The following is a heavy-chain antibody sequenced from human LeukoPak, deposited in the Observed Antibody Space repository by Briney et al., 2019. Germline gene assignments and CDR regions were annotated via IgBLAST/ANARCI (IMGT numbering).Heavy chain of an antibody. V-gene: IGHV3-74*01. CDR1: GLTFRTTW. CDR3: ATARNFRFEY. CDR2: MNGEGTTI. Sequence: GGPLRLSCATSGLTFRTTWMHWVRQAPGKGLMWVSRMNGEGTTIDYADSVKGRFTVSRDYAKNTLFLQMNNLRTEDTALYFCATARNFRFEYWGQGSLVIVSA. J-gene: IGHJ4*02. D-gene: IGHD1-7*01.